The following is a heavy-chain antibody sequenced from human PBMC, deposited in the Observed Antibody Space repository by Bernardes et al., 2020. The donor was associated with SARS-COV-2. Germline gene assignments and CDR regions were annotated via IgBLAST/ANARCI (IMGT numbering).Heavy chain of an antibody. CDR3: ARAVFGPQYSSGWYVVGYYYYYYGMDV. V-gene: IGHV1-8*01. D-gene: IGHD6-19*01. CDR1: GYTFTSYD. Sequence: ASVKVSCKASGYTFTSYDINWVRQATGQGLEWMGWMNPNSGNTGYAQKFQGRVTMTRNTSISTAYMELSSLRSEDTAVYYCARAVFGPQYSSGWYVVGYYYYYYGMDVWGQGTTVTVSS. CDR2: MNPNSGNT. J-gene: IGHJ6*02.